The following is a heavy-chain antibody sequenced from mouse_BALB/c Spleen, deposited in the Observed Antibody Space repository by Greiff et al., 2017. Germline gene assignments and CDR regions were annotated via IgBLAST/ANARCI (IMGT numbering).Heavy chain of an antibody. CDR3: ARQLRYYFDD. J-gene: IGHJ2*01. CDR1: GYSFTSYY. V-gene: IGHV1S135*01. Sequence: EVKLQESGPELMKPGASVKISCKASGYSFTSYYMHWVKQSHGKSLEWIGYIDPFNGGTSYNQKFKGKATLTVDKSSSTAYMHLSSLTSEDSAVYYCARQLRYYFDDWGQGTTLTVSS. CDR2: IDPFNGGT. D-gene: IGHD1-1*01.